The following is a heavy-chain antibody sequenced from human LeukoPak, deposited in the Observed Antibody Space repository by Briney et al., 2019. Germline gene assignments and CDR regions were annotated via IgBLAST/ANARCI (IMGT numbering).Heavy chain of an antibody. CDR2: INHSGST. D-gene: IGHD2-2*01. V-gene: IGHV4-34*01. CDR3: ATTSTSRRGVPAAPFDH. Sequence: PSETLSLTCAVYGGSFSGNYWSWIRQPPGKGLEWIGEINHSGSTNYNPSLKSRVTISVDTSKNQFSLKLSSVTAAGTAVYYCATTSTSRRGVPAAPFDHWGQGTLVTVSS. CDR1: GGSFSGNY. J-gene: IGHJ4*02.